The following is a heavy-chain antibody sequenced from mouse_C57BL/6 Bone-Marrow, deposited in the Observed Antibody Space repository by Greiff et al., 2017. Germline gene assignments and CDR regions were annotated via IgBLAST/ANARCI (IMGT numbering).Heavy chain of an antibody. V-gene: IGHV1-11*01. CDR2: IYPVSGET. Sequence: VQLQQSGAELASPGASVTLSCKASGYTFTDHIMNWVKKRPGQGLEWIGRIYPVSGETNYNQKFMGKATFSVDRSSSTVYMVLNSLTSEDPAVYYCGRRGFITTVVANAMDYWGQGTSVTVSS. J-gene: IGHJ4*01. CDR1: GYTFTDHI. CDR3: GRRGFITTVVANAMDY. D-gene: IGHD1-1*01.